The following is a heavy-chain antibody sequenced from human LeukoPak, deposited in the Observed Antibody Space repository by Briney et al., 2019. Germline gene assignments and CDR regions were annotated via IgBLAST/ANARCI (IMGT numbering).Heavy chain of an antibody. CDR2: IYTSGST. CDR1: GGAISSYY. J-gene: IGHJ2*01. D-gene: IGHD5/OR15-5a*01. Sequence: SETLSLSCAVSGGAISSYYRSWIRQPAGKGLEWIWRIYTSGSTTYNPSLKSRVTMSVDTTKNHLSLKLRSVTAADTAVYYCARVGRSRLLSIYWYFDLWGRGTLVTVSS. CDR3: ARVGRSRLLSIYWYFDL. V-gene: IGHV4-4*07.